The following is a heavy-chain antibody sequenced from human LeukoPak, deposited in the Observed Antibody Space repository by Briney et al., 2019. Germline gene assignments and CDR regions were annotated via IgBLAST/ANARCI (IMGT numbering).Heavy chain of an antibody. D-gene: IGHD3-10*01. J-gene: IGHJ4*02. Sequence: GGSLRLSCAASGFTFSSFWMHWVRQAPGKGLVWVSRVHSDGSPTSYADAVKGRFIISRDNAKNTVYLQMNTLRAEDTAVYYCARGSAVGAYFDYWGQGTLVTVSS. CDR3: ARGSAVGAYFDY. CDR1: GFTFSSFW. V-gene: IGHV3-74*01. CDR2: VHSDGSPT.